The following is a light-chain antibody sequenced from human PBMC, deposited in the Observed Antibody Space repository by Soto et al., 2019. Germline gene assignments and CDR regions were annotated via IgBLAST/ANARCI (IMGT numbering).Light chain of an antibody. CDR1: SSNIGAGYD. Sequence: SVLTQPPSVSGAPGQRVTISCTGSSSNIGAGYDVHWYQQLPGTAPKLLIHGNSNRPSGVPDRFSGSKSGTSASLAITGLQAEDEADYYCQSYDSSLSGYVFGGGTKLTVL. CDR2: GNS. CDR3: QSYDSSLSGYV. J-gene: IGLJ2*01. V-gene: IGLV1-40*01.